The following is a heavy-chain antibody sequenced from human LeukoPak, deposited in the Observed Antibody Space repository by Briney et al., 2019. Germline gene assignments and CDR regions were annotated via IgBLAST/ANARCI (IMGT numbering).Heavy chain of an antibody. CDR3: AKDIAAAGNFDY. Sequence: GGSLRLSXAASGFTFDDYAMHWVRQAPGKGLEWVSLISGDGGSTYYADSVKGRFTISRDNSKNSLYLQMNSLRTEDTALYYCAKDIAAAGNFDYWGQGTLVTVSS. D-gene: IGHD6-13*01. V-gene: IGHV3-43*02. J-gene: IGHJ4*02. CDR1: GFTFDDYA. CDR2: ISGDGGST.